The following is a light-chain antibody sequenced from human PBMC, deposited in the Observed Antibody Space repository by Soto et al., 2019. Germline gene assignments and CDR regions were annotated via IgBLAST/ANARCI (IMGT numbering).Light chain of an antibody. J-gene: IGLJ3*02. Sequence: QSALTQPPSASGSPGQSVTISCTGTSSDVGGYNYVSWYQQYPGRAPKLMIYEVTKRPSGVPDRFSGSKSGNTASLTVSGLQAEDEADYYCSSYAASNYFYVVFGGGTKLTVL. CDR1: SSDVGGYNY. V-gene: IGLV2-8*01. CDR2: EVT. CDR3: SSYAASNYFYVV.